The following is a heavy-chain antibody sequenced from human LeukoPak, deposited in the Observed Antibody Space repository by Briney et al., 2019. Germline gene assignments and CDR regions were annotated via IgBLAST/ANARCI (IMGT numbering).Heavy chain of an antibody. D-gene: IGHD1-7*01. J-gene: IGHJ4*02. CDR3: ARGPLTGTTDY. V-gene: IGHV4-59*01. CDR2: IYYSGST. CDR1: GGSISSYY. Sequence: PSETLSLTCTVSGGSISSYYWSWIRQPPGKGLEWIGYIYYSGSTNYNPSLKSRVTISVDTSKNQFSLKLSSVTAADTAVYYCARGPLTGTTDYWGQGTLVTVSS.